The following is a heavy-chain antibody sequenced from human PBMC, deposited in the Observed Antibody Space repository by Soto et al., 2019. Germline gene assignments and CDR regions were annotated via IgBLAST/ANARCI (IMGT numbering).Heavy chain of an antibody. J-gene: IGHJ4*02. CDR2: IYSGGST. CDR1: GDTVSSNY. Sequence: EVKLVESGGGLVQPGGSLRLSCAASGDTVSSNYMSWVRQAPGKGLEWVSVIYSGGSTYYADSVKGRFTISRDNSKNTLYLQMNSLRAEDTAVYYCARHGYNYGGGYFDYWGQGTLVTVSS. CDR3: ARHGYNYGGGYFDY. V-gene: IGHV3-66*04. D-gene: IGHD5-18*01.